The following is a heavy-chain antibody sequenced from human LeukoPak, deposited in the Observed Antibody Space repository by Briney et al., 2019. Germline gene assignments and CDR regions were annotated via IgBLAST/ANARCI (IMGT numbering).Heavy chain of an antibody. CDR1: GGSISSYY. V-gene: IGHV4-59*12. Sequence: SETLSLTCTVSGGSISSYYWSWIRQPPGKGLEWIGYIYYSGSTNYNPSLKSRVTISVDTSKNQFSLKLSSVTAADTAVYYCARGRGIYCSSTSCFGRFDYWGQGTLVTVSS. CDR2: IYYSGST. CDR3: ARGRGIYCSSTSCFGRFDY. J-gene: IGHJ4*02. D-gene: IGHD2-2*01.